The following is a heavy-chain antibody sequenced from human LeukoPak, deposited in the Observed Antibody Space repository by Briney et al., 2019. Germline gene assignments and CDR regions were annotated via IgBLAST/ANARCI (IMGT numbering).Heavy chain of an antibody. CDR2: ISWDGGST. D-gene: IGHD3-10*01. V-gene: IGHV3-43D*03. J-gene: IGHJ3*02. CDR3: ASNLASSFHI. CDR1: GFTFDDYA. Sequence: GGSLRLSCAASGFTFDDYAMHWVRQAPGKGLEWVSLISWDGGSTYYADSVKGRFTISRDNAKNSLYLQMNSLRVEDTAIYYCASNLASSFHIWGQGKMVIVSS.